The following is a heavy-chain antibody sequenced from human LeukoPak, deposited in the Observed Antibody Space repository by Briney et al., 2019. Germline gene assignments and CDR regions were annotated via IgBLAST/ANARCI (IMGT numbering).Heavy chain of an antibody. D-gene: IGHD4-17*01. Sequence: GRSLRLSCAASGFPFNSYALNWVRQAPGKGLEWVSAISGSGGSTYYADSVKGRFTISRDNSKNTLYLQMNSLRAEDTAVYYCANYGDYGFDYWGQGTLVTVSS. CDR3: ANYGDYGFDY. J-gene: IGHJ4*02. CDR1: GFPFNSYA. V-gene: IGHV3-23*01. CDR2: ISGSGGST.